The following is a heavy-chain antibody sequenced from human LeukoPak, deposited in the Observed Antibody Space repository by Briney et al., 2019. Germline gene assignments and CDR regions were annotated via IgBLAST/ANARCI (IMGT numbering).Heavy chain of an antibody. J-gene: IGHJ4*02. V-gene: IGHV4-31*03. D-gene: IGHD2-2*01. Sequence: PSQTLSLTCTVSGGSISSGGYYWSWIRQHPGKGLEWIGYIYYSGSTYHNPSLKSRVTISVDTSKSQFSLKLSSVTAADTAVYYCARDLGYCSSTSCYGAGYFDYWGQGTLVTVSS. CDR3: ARDLGYCSSTSCYGAGYFDY. CDR2: IYYSGST. CDR1: GGSISSGGYY.